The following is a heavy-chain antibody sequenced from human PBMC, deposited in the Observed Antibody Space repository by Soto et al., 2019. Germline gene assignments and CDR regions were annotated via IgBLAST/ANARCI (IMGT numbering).Heavy chain of an antibody. D-gene: IGHD6-19*01. V-gene: IGHV3-30*18. J-gene: IGHJ6*02. Sequence: QVQLVESGGGVVQPGRSLRLSCAASGFTFSSCGMHWVRQAPGKGLEWVAVISYDGSNKYYADSVKGRFTISRDNSKNTLYLQMNSLRAEDTAVYYCANPSSGRYYYCGMDVWGQGTTVTVSS. CDR1: GFTFSSCG. CDR2: ISYDGSNK. CDR3: ANPSSGRYYYCGMDV.